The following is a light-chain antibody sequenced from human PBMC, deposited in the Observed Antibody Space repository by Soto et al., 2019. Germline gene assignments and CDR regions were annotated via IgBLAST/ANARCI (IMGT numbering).Light chain of an antibody. V-gene: IGKV3-11*01. Sequence: ETVLRQSPATLSLSPEERATLSCRASQSFSDYLAWYQQKPAQAPRLVIYDASNRAPGIPARFSGSGSGTDFTLTISRLEPEDFAVYYCQQYGSSITFGQGTRLEI. CDR1: QSFSDY. CDR3: QQYGSSIT. CDR2: DAS. J-gene: IGKJ5*01.